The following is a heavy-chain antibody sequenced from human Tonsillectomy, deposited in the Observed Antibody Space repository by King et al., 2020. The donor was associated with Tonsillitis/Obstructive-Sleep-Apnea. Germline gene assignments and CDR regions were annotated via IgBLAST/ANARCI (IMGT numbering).Heavy chain of an antibody. Sequence: VQLVESGGGVVQPGRSLRLSCAASGFTFSSYGMHWVRQAPGKGLEWVAVIWYDGSNKYYADSVKGRFTISRDNSKNTLYLQMNSLRAEDTAVYYCARDEDTEYSSSWYYFDSWGQGTLVTVSS. J-gene: IGHJ4*02. V-gene: IGHV3-33*01. CDR1: GFTFSSYG. CDR2: IWYDGSNK. CDR3: ARDEDTEYSSSWYYFDS. D-gene: IGHD6-13*01.